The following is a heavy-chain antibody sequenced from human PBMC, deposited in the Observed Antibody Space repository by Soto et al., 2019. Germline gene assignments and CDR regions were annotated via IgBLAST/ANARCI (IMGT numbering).Heavy chain of an antibody. CDR3: ARVYGGFGPVRYITVAGTRRSGNWFDP. CDR1: GGSFSGYY. J-gene: IGHJ5*02. CDR2: INHSGST. V-gene: IGHV4-34*01. D-gene: IGHD6-19*01. Sequence: KQSQTLSLTCAVYGGSFSGYYWSWIRQPPGKGLEWIGEINHSGSTNYNPSLKSRVTISVDTSKNQFSLKLSSVTAADTAVYYCARVYGGFGPVRYITVAGTRRSGNWFDPWGQGTLVTVSS.